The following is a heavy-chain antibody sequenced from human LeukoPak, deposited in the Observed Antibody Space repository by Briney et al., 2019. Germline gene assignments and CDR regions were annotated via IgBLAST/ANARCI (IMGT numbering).Heavy chain of an antibody. CDR2: ISSSSSYI. V-gene: IGHV3-21*01. CDR3: ARFVYGYYYDSSGYTPPAYFDY. CDR1: GFTFSSYI. J-gene: IGHJ4*02. Sequence: GGSLRLSCAASGFTFSSYIMNWVRQAPGKGLEWVSSISSSSSYIYYGDSVKGRFTISRDNAKSSLYLQINSLSAQDTAVYYCARFVYGYYYDSSGYTPPAYFDYWGQGTLVTVSS. D-gene: IGHD3-22*01.